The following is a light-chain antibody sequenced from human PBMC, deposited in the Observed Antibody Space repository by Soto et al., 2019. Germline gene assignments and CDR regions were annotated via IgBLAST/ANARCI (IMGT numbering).Light chain of an antibody. CDR3: CSYAVGSTLV. CDR2: EGS. CDR1: SSDVGSCNL. Sequence: QSSLTQPASVSGSPGQSITLSCTGTSSDVGSCNLVSWYQHHPGKAPKLMIYEGSKRPSGVSHRFSGSKSGYTDNTASLTISGLQAEDEADYYCCSYAVGSTLVFGGGTKVTV. V-gene: IGLV2-23*01. J-gene: IGLJ2*01.